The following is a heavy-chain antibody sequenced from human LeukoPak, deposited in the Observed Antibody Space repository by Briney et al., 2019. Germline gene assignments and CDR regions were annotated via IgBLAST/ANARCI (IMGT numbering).Heavy chain of an antibody. V-gene: IGHV3-64D*06. D-gene: IGHD6-13*01. CDR2: TSSNGGST. J-gene: IGHJ4*02. CDR1: GFTFSNYA. Sequence: GGSLRLSCSASGFTFSNYAMHWVRQAPGKGLEYVSATSSNGGSTYYADSVKGRFTISRDNSKNTLYLQMTSLRAEDTAVYCCVKGSRTLTAAVYFDYWGQGTLVTVSS. CDR3: VKGSRTLTAAVYFDY.